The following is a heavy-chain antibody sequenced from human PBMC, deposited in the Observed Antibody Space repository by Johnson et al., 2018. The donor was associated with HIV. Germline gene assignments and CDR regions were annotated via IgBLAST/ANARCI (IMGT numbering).Heavy chain of an antibody. Sequence: MQLVESGGGLVQPGGSLRLSCAASGFTFSSYDMYWVRQAPGKGLEWVSLIYSGGNTYYADSVKGRFTISRDNSKNTLYLQMNSLRAEDTALYYCAKGRRGAIFGVARSAFDIGGQGTMVTFSS. J-gene: IGHJ3*02. D-gene: IGHD3-3*01. CDR3: AKGRRGAIFGVARSAFDI. CDR2: IYSGGNT. V-gene: IGHV3-66*02. CDR1: GFTFSSYD.